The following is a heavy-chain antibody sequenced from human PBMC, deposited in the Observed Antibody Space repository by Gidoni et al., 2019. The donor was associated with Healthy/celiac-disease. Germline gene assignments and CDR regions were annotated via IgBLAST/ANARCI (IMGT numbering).Heavy chain of an antibody. Sequence: EVQLLESGGGLVQPGGSLRLSCSASGFTFSSYAMSWVRQAPGKGLEWVSAISGSGGSTYYADYVKGRFTISRDNSKNTLYLQMNSLRAEDTAVYYCAKFSRAYYYGMDVWGQGTTVTVSS. V-gene: IGHV3-23*01. CDR2: ISGSGGST. CDR3: AKFSRAYYYGMDV. J-gene: IGHJ6*02. CDR1: GFTFSSYA.